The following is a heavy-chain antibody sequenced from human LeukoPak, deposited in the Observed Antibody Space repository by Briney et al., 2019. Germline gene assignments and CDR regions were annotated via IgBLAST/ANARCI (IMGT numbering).Heavy chain of an antibody. CDR2: IYYSGST. D-gene: IGHD4-11*01. Sequence: SETLSLTCTVSGGSISSYYWSLIRQPPGKGLEWIGYIYYSGSTNCNPSLKSRVTISVDMSKNQFSLKLSSVTAADTAVYYCAREASDYLDYYYYGMDVWGQGTTVTVSS. CDR3: AREASDYLDYYYYGMDV. CDR1: GGSISSYY. J-gene: IGHJ6*02. V-gene: IGHV4-59*13.